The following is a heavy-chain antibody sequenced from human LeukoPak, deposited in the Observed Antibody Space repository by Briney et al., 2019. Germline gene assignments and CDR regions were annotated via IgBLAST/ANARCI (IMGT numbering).Heavy chain of an antibody. CDR1: GGTFSSYA. D-gene: IGHD3-3*01. J-gene: IGHJ1*01. Sequence: GASVKVSCKASGGTFSSYAISWVRQAPGQGLEWMGGIIPIFGTADYAQKFQGRVTITADESTSTAYMELSSLRSGDTAVDYCARQGRDFGVVIIASGYFQHWGQGTLVTVSS. CDR3: ARQGRDFGVVIIASGYFQH. CDR2: IIPIFGTA. V-gene: IGHV1-69*13.